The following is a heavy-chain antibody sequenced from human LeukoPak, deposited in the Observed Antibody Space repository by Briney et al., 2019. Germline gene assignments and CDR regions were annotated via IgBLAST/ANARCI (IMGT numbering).Heavy chain of an antibody. J-gene: IGHJ4*02. CDR3: ARPVGYCSASNCYEYFDY. CDR2: IYYSGTT. D-gene: IGHD2-2*01. CDR1: GGSISSSSYY. V-gene: IGHV4-39*01. Sequence: SETLSLTCTVSGGSISSSSYYWGWVRQPPGKGLEWIGSIYYSGTTYYNPSLESRVTVSVDTSTNRFSLKLSSVTAADTAVYHCARPVGYCSASNCYEYFDYWGQGTLVTVSS.